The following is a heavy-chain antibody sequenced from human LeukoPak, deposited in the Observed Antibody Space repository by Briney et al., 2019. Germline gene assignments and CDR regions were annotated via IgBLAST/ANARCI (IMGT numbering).Heavy chain of an antibody. CDR1: GFTVSSTY. D-gene: IGHD4-17*01. CDR3: AKGGRGTVTTDY. CDR2: IFTTGTT. J-gene: IGHJ4*02. V-gene: IGHV3-66*03. Sequence: GSLRLSCVLSGFTVSSTYISWFRQTPGKGLEWVSVIFTTGTTYYADSVKGRFTISRDNSKNTLYLQMNSLRAEDTALYYCAKGGRGTVTTDYWGQGTLVTVSS.